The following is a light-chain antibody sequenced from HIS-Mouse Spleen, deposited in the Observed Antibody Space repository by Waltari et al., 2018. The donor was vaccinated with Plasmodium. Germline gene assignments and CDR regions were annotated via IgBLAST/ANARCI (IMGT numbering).Light chain of an antibody. CDR3: YSTDSSGNHRV. Sequence: SYELTQPPSVSVSPGQTARITCSGDALPKKYAYWYQQKSGQAPGLVSYEDSKRPYGIPEKISGYSSEKMATLTIGGAQVEDEADYYCYSTDSSGNHRVFGGGTKLTVL. CDR2: EDS. V-gene: IGLV3-10*01. J-gene: IGLJ3*02. CDR1: ALPKKY.